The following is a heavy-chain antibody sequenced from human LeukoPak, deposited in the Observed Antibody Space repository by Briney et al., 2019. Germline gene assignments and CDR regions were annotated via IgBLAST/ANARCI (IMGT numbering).Heavy chain of an antibody. CDR1: GYTFTSNY. V-gene: IGHV1-46*01. J-gene: IGHJ4*02. CDR3: ARDQEGFNY. Sequence: ASVKVSCKASGYTFTSNYIHRVRQAPGQGLEWMGMIYPRDDSTSYAQKVQGRVTVTRETSPSTVHMELSGLRSEDTAVYYCARDQEGFNYWGQGTLVTVSS. CDR2: IYPRDDST.